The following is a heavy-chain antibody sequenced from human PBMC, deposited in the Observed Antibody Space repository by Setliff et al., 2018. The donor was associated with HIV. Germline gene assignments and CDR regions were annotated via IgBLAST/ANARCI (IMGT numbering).Heavy chain of an antibody. CDR2: ISAYNGNT. CDR3: ARDMDGGGSDRHFKYFY. J-gene: IGHJ4*02. CDR1: GYTFTSYG. D-gene: IGHD3-16*01. Sequence: ASVKVSCKASGYTFTSYGISWVRQAPGQGLEWMGWISAYNGNTNYAQKLQGRVTMTTDTSTSTAYMELRSLRSDDTAVYYCARDMDGGGSDRHFKYFYWGQGTLVTVSS. V-gene: IGHV1-18*01.